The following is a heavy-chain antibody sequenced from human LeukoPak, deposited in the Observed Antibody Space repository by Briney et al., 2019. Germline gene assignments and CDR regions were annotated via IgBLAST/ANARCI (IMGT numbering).Heavy chain of an antibody. D-gene: IGHD1-26*01. CDR2: INPSGGST. J-gene: IGHJ5*02. V-gene: IGHV1-46*01. Sequence: GASVKVSCKASGYTFTSYYMHWVRQAPGQGLEWMGIINPSGGSTSYAQKFQGRVTMTRDMSTSTVYMELSSLRSEDTAVYYCARDGSYFFLYNWFDPWGQGTLVTVSS. CDR1: GYTFTSYY. CDR3: ARDGSYFFLYNWFDP.